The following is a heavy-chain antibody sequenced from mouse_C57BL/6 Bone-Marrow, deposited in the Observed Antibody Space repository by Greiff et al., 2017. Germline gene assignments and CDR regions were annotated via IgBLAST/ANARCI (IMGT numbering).Heavy chain of an antibody. CDR1: GFTFSSYA. CDR2: ISSGGDYI. Sequence: EVKLVESGEGLVKPGGSLKLSCAASGFTFSSYAMSWVRQTPEKRLEWVAYISSGGDYIYYADTVKGRFTISRDNARNTLYLQMSSLKSEDTTMYYCTRVLLDFDDWGQGTTLTVSS. V-gene: IGHV5-9-1*02. CDR3: TRVLLDFDD. J-gene: IGHJ2*01.